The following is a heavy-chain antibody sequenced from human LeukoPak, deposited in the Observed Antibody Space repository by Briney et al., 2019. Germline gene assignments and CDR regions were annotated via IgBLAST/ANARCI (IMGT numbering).Heavy chain of an antibody. V-gene: IGHV1-8*01. Sequence: GASVKVSCKASGYTFTSYDINWVRQATGQGLEWMGWMNPNSGNTGYAQKFQGRVTMTRDTSTSTVYMELSSLRSEDTAVYYCARRYGGNSGLHYYYYMDVWGKGTTVTVSS. J-gene: IGHJ6*03. CDR2: MNPNSGNT. D-gene: IGHD4-23*01. CDR1: GYTFTSYD. CDR3: ARRYGGNSGLHYYYYMDV.